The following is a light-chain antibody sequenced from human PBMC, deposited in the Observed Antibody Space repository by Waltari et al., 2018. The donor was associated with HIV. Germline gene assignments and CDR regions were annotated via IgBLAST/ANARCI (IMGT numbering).Light chain of an antibody. V-gene: IGLV2-11*01. Sequence: QSALTQPRSVSGSPGQSVTISCTGTSSDVGGSNFVSWYQHHPGKAPKLMIYDVTERPSGVPDRFSGSKSGTTASLTISGLQAEDEAEYHCSSYAGSYVLFGGGTKLTVL. CDR2: DVT. CDR3: SSYAGSYVL. CDR1: SSDVGGSNF. J-gene: IGLJ3*02.